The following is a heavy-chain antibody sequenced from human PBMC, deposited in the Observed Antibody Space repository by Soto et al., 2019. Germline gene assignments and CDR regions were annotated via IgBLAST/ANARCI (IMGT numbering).Heavy chain of an antibody. CDR1: GFTFSSYR. CDR3: AKFGMATTKRSPPYYIDY. V-gene: IGHV3-23*01. J-gene: IGHJ4*02. D-gene: IGHD1-1*01. CDR2: ISGSGGGT. Sequence: HPGGSLRLSCAASGFTFSSYRMHWVRQAPGKGLEWVSSISGSGGGTYYADSVKGRFTFSRDNSKNTLYLQMNSLRAEDTAVYYCAKFGMATTKRSPPYYIDYWGQGALVTVSS.